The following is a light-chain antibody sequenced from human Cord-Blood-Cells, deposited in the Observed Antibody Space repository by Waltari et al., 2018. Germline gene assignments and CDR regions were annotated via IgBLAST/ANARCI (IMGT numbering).Light chain of an antibody. Sequence: QSVLTQPPSASGTPGQRVPISCSGSSSNTGSNYVYWYQQLPGTAPKLLIYRNNQRPSGVPDRFSGSKSGTSASLAISGLRSEDEADYYCAAWDDSLSGPVFGGGTKLTVL. CDR2: RNN. V-gene: IGLV1-47*01. CDR3: AAWDDSLSGPV. J-gene: IGLJ3*02. CDR1: SSNTGSNY.